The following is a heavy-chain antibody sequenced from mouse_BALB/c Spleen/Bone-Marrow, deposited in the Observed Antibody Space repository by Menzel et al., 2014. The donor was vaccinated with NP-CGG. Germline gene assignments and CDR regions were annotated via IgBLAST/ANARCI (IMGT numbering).Heavy chain of an antibody. CDR3: ARWAHYGYDGAWFAY. CDR1: GFNIKDTY. Sequence: VQLQQSGAELVKPGASVKLSCTASGFNIKDTYMHWVKQRPEQGLEWIGRIDPANGNTKYDPKFQGKATITTDTSSNTAYLQLSSLTSEDTAVYYCARWAHYGYDGAWFAYWGQGTLVTVFA. V-gene: IGHV14-3*02. J-gene: IGHJ3*01. CDR2: IDPANGNT. D-gene: IGHD2-2*01.